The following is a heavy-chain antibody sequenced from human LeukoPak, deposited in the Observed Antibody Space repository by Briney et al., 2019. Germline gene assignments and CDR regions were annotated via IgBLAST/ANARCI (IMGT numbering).Heavy chain of an antibody. CDR2: IYTSGST. D-gene: IGHD3-22*01. CDR3: ARQGDDSSGRQNLFDY. CDR1: GGSISSCY. Sequence: SETLSLTCTVSGGSISSCYWSWIRQPPGKELEWIGYIYTSGSTNYNPSLTSRVTISVDTSKNQFSLKLSSVTAADTAVYYCARQGDDSSGRQNLFDYWGQGTLVTVSS. J-gene: IGHJ4*02. V-gene: IGHV4-4*09.